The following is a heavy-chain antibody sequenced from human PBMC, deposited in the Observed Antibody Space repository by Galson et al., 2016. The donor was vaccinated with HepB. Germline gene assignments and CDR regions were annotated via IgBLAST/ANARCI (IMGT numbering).Heavy chain of an antibody. V-gene: IGHV2-5*02. CDR3: AHSAGDGYGDYPTEIKFDS. CDR2: FFWDDDK. Sequence: PALVKPTQTLTLTCSFSGFPLRSTGVGVGWIRQPPGKALEWLGFFFWDDDKRYSPSPKSRLSITRDTSKNLVVFTMTNVNPVDTGTYYCAHSAGDGYGDYPTEIKFDSWGQGTLVTVSS. D-gene: IGHD4-17*01. J-gene: IGHJ4*02. CDR1: GFPLRSTGVG.